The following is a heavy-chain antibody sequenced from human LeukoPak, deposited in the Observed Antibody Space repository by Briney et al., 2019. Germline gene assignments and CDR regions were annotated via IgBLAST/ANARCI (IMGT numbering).Heavy chain of an antibody. CDR1: GFTFSSYA. CDR3: AKPPSYYDFWSGPILPSDY. V-gene: IGHV3-23*01. D-gene: IGHD3-3*01. J-gene: IGHJ4*02. CDR2: ISGSGGST. Sequence: PGGSLRLSCAASGFTFSSYAMSWVRQAPGKGLEWVSAISGSGGSTYYADSVKGRFTISRDNSRNTLYLQMNSLRAEDTAVYYCAKPPSYYDFWSGPILPSDYWGQGTLVTVSS.